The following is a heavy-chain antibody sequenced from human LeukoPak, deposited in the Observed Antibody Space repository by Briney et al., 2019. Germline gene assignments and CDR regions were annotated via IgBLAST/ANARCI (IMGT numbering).Heavy chain of an antibody. J-gene: IGHJ5*01. CDR1: GGSFSSFY. Sequence: SETLSLTCAVYGGSFSSFYWSWIRQPPGKGLEWIGYIYYTGSTNYNSSLNSRVTISVDTSKNQFSLNLSSVTAADTAMYYCARAVLATKSEHWFDSWGQGTLVTVSS. V-gene: IGHV4-59*01. CDR3: ARAVLATKSEHWFDS. D-gene: IGHD2-8*01. CDR2: IYYTGST.